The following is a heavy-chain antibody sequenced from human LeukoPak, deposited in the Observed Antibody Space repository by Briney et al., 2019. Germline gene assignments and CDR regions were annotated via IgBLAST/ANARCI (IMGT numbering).Heavy chain of an antibody. Sequence: KPSETLSLTCTVSGGSISSSSYYWGWIRQPPGKGLEWIGSIYYSGSTYYNPSLKSRVAISVDTSKNQFSLKLSSVTAADTAVHYCASTYDSSGYGWSGWGQGTLVTVSS. CDR3: ASTYDSSGYGWSG. CDR2: IYYSGST. J-gene: IGHJ4*02. CDR1: GGSISSSSYY. V-gene: IGHV4-39*07. D-gene: IGHD3-22*01.